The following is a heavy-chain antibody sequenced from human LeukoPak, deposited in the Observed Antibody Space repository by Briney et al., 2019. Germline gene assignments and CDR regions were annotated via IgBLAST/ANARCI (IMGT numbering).Heavy chain of an antibody. Sequence: RPGRSLRLSCAASGFTFSSYAMSWVRQAPGKGLEWVSAVSGSGGSTYYAESVKGRFTISRDNSKNTLDLQMNSLRVEDTAVYYCAKDDYGGNPGAFDIWGQGTMVTVS. CDR3: AKDDYGGNPGAFDI. D-gene: IGHD4-23*01. J-gene: IGHJ3*02. V-gene: IGHV3-23*01. CDR1: GFTFSSYA. CDR2: VSGSGGST.